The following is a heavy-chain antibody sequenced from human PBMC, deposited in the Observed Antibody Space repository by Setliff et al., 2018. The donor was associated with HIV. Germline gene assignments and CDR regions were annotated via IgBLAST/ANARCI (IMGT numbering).Heavy chain of an antibody. CDR2: IYYSGST. CDR3: AQLGMVDDFDY. CDR1: GDSVSSRSYY. Sequence: SETLSLTCTVSGDSVSSRSYYWSWIRQPPGKGLEWIGYIYYSGSTNYNPSLKSRVTISVDTSKNHFSLKLRSVTAAYTAVYYCAQLGMVDDFDYWGQGTLVTVSS. D-gene: IGHD1-1*01. V-gene: IGHV4-61*03. J-gene: IGHJ4*02.